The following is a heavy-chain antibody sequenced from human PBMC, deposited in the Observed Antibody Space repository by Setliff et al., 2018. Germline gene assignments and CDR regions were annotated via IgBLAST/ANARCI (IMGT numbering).Heavy chain of an antibody. CDR2: IYYSGNT. CDR3: AREQWLDPPGYYYMDV. V-gene: IGHV4-39*07. CDR1: GGSLSISNSY. D-gene: IGHD6-19*01. J-gene: IGHJ6*03. Sequence: PSETLSLTCTVSGGSLSISNSYWGWIRQPPRKGLEWIGTIYYSGNTHYTPSLKSRVTISVDTSNNQFSLKLNSVTAADMAVYYCAREQWLDPPGYYYMDVWAKGTTVTVSS.